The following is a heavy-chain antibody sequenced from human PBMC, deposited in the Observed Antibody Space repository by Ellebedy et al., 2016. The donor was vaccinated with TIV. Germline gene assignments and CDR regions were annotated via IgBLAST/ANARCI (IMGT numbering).Heavy chain of an antibody. CDR1: GFTFDDYA. Sequence: SLKISCVVSGFTFDDYAMHWVRQVPGKGLEWVSGISWNSGSIGYADSVKGRFTISRDNAKNSLYLQMNSLRAEDTALYYCAKDASMITFGGVRVDYWGQGTLVTVSS. CDR2: ISWNSGSI. CDR3: AKDASMITFGGVRVDY. V-gene: IGHV3-9*01. J-gene: IGHJ4*02. D-gene: IGHD3-16*01.